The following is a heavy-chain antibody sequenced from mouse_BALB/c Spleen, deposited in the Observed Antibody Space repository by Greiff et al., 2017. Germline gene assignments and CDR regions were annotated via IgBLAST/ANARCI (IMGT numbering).Heavy chain of an antibody. CDR3: ARNTGLRRAMDY. V-gene: IGHV2-2*02. Sequence: VKVEESGPGLVQPSQSLSITCTVSGFSLTSYRVHWVRQSPGKGLEWLGVIWSGGSTDYNAAFISRLSISKDNSKSQVFFKMNSLQANDTAIYYFARNTGLRRAMDYWGQGTSVTVSS. CDR1: GFSLTSYR. J-gene: IGHJ4*01. CDR2: IWSGGST. D-gene: IGHD1-1*01.